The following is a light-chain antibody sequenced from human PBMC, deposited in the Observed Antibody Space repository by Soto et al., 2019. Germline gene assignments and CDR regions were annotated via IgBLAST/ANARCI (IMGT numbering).Light chain of an antibody. Sequence: EIVMTQSPATLSVSPGERGTLSCRASQSVNSNLAWYQQKPGQAPRLLIYGASTRATGIPARFSGSGSGTEFTLTISSLQSEDLAIYYCQQYNDWPRTFGHGTKVEVK. CDR2: GAS. CDR1: QSVNSN. CDR3: QQYNDWPRT. V-gene: IGKV3-15*01. J-gene: IGKJ1*01.